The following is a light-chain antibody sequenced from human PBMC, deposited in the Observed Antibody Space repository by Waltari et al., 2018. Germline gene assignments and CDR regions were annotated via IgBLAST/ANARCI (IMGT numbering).Light chain of an antibody. CDR3: CSYAGENTMI. CDR1: YDDIGNYDL. V-gene: IGLV2-23*01. Sequence: QSALTQPASVSGSPGQSVTISCTGTYDDIGNYDLVSWYQQYPGKAPRLIIYEATSRPSWVSNRFSASKSGNTASLTISGLQTEDEAHYYCCSYAGENTMIFGGGTRLTVL. J-gene: IGLJ2*01. CDR2: EAT.